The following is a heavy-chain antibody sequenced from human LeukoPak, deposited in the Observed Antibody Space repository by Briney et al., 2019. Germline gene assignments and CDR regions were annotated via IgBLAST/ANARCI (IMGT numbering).Heavy chain of an antibody. Sequence: PGGSLRLSCAASGFTVSSNYMSWVRQAPGKGLEWVSVIYSGGSTYYSASVKGRFTISRHNSKNTLYLQMNSLRAEDTAVYYCARDHCSGGSCYPRDGMDVWGQGTTVTVSS. V-gene: IGHV3-53*04. CDR2: IYSGGST. J-gene: IGHJ6*02. D-gene: IGHD2-15*01. CDR1: GFTVSSNY. CDR3: ARDHCSGGSCYPRDGMDV.